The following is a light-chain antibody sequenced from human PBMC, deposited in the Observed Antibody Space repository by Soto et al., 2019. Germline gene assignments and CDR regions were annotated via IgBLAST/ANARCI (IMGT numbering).Light chain of an antibody. V-gene: IGKV3-11*01. Sequence: TVLTQSPSRCSLSPREIATVSCRASQSVGRNLGWYQQKPGQSPRLLIYDASNRATGIPARFSGSGSGTDFTLTISRVDPEDFAVYYCQQRRGWSSITSGQGRRLEIK. CDR1: QSVGRN. CDR2: DAS. J-gene: IGKJ5*01. CDR3: QQRRGWSSIT.